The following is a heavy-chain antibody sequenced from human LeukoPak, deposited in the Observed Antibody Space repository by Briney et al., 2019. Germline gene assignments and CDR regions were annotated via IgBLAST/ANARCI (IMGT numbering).Heavy chain of an antibody. Sequence: ASVKVSCKASGYTFTSYGISWVRQAPGQGLEWMGWISAYNGNTNYAQKPQGRVTMTTDTSTSTAYMELRSLRSDDTAVYYCARATAAAGTSAFDIWGQGTMVTVSS. V-gene: IGHV1-18*04. CDR3: ARATAAAGTSAFDI. D-gene: IGHD6-13*01. CDR2: ISAYNGNT. J-gene: IGHJ3*02. CDR1: GYTFTSYG.